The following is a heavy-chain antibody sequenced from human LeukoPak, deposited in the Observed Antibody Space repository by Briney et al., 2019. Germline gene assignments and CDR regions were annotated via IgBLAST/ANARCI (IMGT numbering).Heavy chain of an antibody. J-gene: IGHJ4*02. CDR2: ISGSGGYT. V-gene: IGHV3-23*01. CDR3: AKDQRYGGGWRLENYFDY. D-gene: IGHD2-21*02. Sequence: PGGSLRLSCAASGFTFSTYGMSWVRQAPGKGLEWVSGISGSGGYTYYADSVKGRFTISRDNSKNTLYPQMNSLRAEDTAVYYCAKDQRYGGGWRLENYFDYWGQGTLVTVSS. CDR1: GFTFSTYG.